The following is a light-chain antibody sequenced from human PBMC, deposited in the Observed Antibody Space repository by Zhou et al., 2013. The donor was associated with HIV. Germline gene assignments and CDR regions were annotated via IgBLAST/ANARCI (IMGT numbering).Light chain of an antibody. Sequence: EIVMTQSPATLSVSLGERATLSCRASQSISSNLAWYQQKPGQAPRLLIYGASTRATGIPARFSGSGSGTEFTLTISSQQSEDFAVYYCQQYNNWPKTFGQGTKVEIK. V-gene: IGKV3-15*01. CDR2: GAS. CDR1: QSISSN. CDR3: QQYNNWPKT. J-gene: IGKJ1*01.